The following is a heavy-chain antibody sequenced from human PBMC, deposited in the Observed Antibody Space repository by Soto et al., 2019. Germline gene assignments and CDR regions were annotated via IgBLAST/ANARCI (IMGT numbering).Heavy chain of an antibody. CDR1: GGSVSSGSYY. CDR2: LYYTGST. Sequence: PSETLSLTCTVSGGSVSSGSYYWSWIRQPPGKGLEWIGYLYYTGSTNYNPSLKSRVTISVDTSKNQFSLRLRSVTAADTAVYYCARDRGYYGMDYWGQGTLVTVSS. D-gene: IGHD3-10*01. J-gene: IGHJ4*02. V-gene: IGHV4-61*01. CDR3: ARDRGYYGMDY.